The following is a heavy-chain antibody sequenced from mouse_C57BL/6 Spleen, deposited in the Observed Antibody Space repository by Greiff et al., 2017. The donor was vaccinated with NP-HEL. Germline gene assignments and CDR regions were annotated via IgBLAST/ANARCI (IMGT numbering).Heavy chain of an antibody. D-gene: IGHD1-1*01. CDR1: GYTFTSYW. V-gene: IGHV1-69*01. CDR3: AKGGGVTTVVADYAMDY. Sequence: QVQLQQPGAELVMPGASVKLSCKASGYTFTSYWMHWVKQRPGQGLEWIGEIDPSDSYTNYNQKFKGKSTLTVDKSSSTAYMQLSSLTSEDSAVYYCAKGGGVTTVVADYAMDYWGQGTSVTVSS. J-gene: IGHJ4*01. CDR2: IDPSDSYT.